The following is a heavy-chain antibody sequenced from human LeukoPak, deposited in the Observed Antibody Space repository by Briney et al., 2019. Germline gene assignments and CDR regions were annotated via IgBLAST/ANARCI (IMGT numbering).Heavy chain of an antibody. CDR3: ARDHWELFDY. CDR2: INPNRDPT. J-gene: IGHJ4*02. V-gene: IGHV1-2*06. Sequence: ASVKVSCKASGFTSTGYYMQSVRQAPGQGMERMGRINPNRDPTNYGQKVQGRVTMTKDTSISTAYMEVSRLRSDDTAVYYYARDHWELFDYWGQGTLVTVSS. CDR1: GFTSTGYY. D-gene: IGHD1-26*01.